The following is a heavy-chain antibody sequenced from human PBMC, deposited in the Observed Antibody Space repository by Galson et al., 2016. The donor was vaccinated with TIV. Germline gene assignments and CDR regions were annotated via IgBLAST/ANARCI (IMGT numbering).Heavy chain of an antibody. Sequence: SVKVSCKASGGSFSTHTFNWVRQAPGQGLEWMGGIVPLFRTTNYAQKFQGRVTFTADESSSTAYMEVSRLTSDDTAVYYCSKDLNKALDTYYYYYGMDVWGQGTTVTVSS. CDR3: SKDLNKALDTYYYYYGMDV. V-gene: IGHV1-69*13. CDR2: IVPLFRTT. D-gene: IGHD2/OR15-2a*01. CDR1: GGSFSTHT. J-gene: IGHJ6*02.